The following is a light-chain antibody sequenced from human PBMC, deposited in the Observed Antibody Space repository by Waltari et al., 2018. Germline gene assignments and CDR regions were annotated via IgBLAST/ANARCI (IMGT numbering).Light chain of an antibody. J-gene: IGKJ4*01. CDR1: QSVTSIS. CDR2: GTS. Sequence: CRASQSVTSISLTWYQKKVGQAPRLLIYGTSSRATGIPDRFSGSGSGTEFTLTISRLEPEDFEVYYCQQYDGEVVTFGGGTKVEI. CDR3: QQYDGEVVT. V-gene: IGKV3-20*01.